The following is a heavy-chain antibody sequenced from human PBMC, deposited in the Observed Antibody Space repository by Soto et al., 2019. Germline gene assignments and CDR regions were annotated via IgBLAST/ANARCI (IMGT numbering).Heavy chain of an antibody. Sequence: EVQLEESGGGLVQPGGSLRLSCAASGFTFSRYWMTWVRQAPGKGLEWVANIKEDGSEPYHVDSVKGRFTFARDNAKKTLYLQMHRLRVEDTDVYYCASLTAAGGVGEFDYWGQGTLVTVSS. D-gene: IGHD6-13*01. V-gene: IGHV3-7*05. CDR2: IKEDGSEP. J-gene: IGHJ4*02. CDR3: ASLTAAGGVGEFDY. CDR1: GFTFSRYW.